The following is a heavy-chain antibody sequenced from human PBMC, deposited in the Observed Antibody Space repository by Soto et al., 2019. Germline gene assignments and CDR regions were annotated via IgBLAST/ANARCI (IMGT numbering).Heavy chain of an antibody. D-gene: IGHD3-3*01. J-gene: IGHJ4*02. CDR2: IKQDASEK. V-gene: IGHV3-7*03. Sequence: PXGSLRLSCSASGFTLSTYWMTWVRQAPGKGLEWVAKIKQDASEKYYVDSAKGRFTISRDNAKNSLYLQMNSLRAEDTAVYYCARLNYDFWSDYANDYSGQGTLVTVSS. CDR1: GFTLSTYW. CDR3: ARLNYDFWSDYANDY.